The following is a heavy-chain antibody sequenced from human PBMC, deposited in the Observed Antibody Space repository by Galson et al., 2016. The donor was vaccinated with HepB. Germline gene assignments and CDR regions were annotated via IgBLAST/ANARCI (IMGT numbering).Heavy chain of an antibody. V-gene: IGHV3-30*04. CDR3: ATTIIGDGFDT. D-gene: IGHD7-27*01. CDR1: GFSFTSHA. J-gene: IGHJ3*02. CDR2: ISYDGSDT. Sequence: SLRLSCAASGFSFTSHALHWVRQAPGKGLEWVAVISYDGSDTYHVDSVKGRFTISRDNSKTTVYFQMNSLRPEDTAVYYCATTIIGDGFDTWGQGTMVIVSS.